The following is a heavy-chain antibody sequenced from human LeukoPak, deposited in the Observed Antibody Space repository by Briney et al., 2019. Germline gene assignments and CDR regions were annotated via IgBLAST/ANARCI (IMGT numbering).Heavy chain of an antibody. J-gene: IGHJ4*02. CDR1: GGSISSSNW. Sequence: SETLSLTCAVSGGSISSSNWWSWVRQPPGKGLEWIGEIYHSGSTNYNPSLKSRVTISVDKSKNQFSLKLSSVTAADTAVYYCARDPGGSSGWYSIDYRGQGTLVTVSS. CDR2: IYHSGST. CDR3: ARDPGGSSGWYSIDY. V-gene: IGHV4-4*02. D-gene: IGHD6-19*01.